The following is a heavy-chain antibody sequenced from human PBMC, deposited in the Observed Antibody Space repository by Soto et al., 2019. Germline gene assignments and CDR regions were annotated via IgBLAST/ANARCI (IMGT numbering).Heavy chain of an antibody. D-gene: IGHD3-10*01. J-gene: IGHJ6*01. V-gene: IGHV1-2*02. CDR3: ARDARGSGGFDEMDI. CDR1: GYIFTGYH. CDR2: IKPNSGDT. Sequence: ASVKVSCKPSGYIFTGYHIHWTRQAPGRGLEWMGWIKPNSGDTEYAQNYQGSVTMTRDTSFNLVYIAMSGPRSEDTAGYYCARDARGSGGFDEMDICGQGTTVTVS.